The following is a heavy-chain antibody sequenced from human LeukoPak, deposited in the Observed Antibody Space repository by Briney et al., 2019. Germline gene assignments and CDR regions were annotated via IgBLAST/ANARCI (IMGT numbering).Heavy chain of an antibody. J-gene: IGHJ4*02. D-gene: IGHD2-2*01. Sequence: SETLSLTCTVSGGSNSSYYWSWIRQPAGKGLEWIGRIYTSGSTNYNPSLKSRVTMSVDTSKNQFSLKLSSVTAADTAVYYCARSFVVVPAADYFDYWGQGTLVTVSS. CDR3: ARSFVVVPAADYFDY. CDR2: IYTSGST. V-gene: IGHV4-4*07. CDR1: GGSNSSYY.